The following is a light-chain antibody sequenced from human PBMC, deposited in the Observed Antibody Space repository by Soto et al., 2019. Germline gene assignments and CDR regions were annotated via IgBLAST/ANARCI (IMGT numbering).Light chain of an antibody. CDR1: SSDVGSYNY. Sequence: QSALTQPASVSGSPGQSITISCTGTSSDVGSYNYVSWYQQHPGKAPKVMIYEVSNRPSGVSNRFSGSKSGNTASLTISGLQAEDEADYYCSSYTSSTTVAFGGGTKVTVL. V-gene: IGLV2-14*01. J-gene: IGLJ2*01. CDR2: EVS. CDR3: SSYTSSTTVA.